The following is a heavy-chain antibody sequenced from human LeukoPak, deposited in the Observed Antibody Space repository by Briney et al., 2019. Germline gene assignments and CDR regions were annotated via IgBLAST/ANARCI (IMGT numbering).Heavy chain of an antibody. CDR3: ARASTHRYNWKSGQLNDAFDI. Sequence: ASVKVSCKTSGYTFTHYVISWVRQAPGQGLEGMGRISPYNGNTKYAQKLQGRVTMTTDTSTSTAYMELRSLRSDDTAVYYCARASTHRYNWKSGQLNDAFDIWGQGTMVTVSS. D-gene: IGHD1-20*01. CDR2: ISPYNGNT. CDR1: GYTFTHYV. V-gene: IGHV1-18*01. J-gene: IGHJ3*02.